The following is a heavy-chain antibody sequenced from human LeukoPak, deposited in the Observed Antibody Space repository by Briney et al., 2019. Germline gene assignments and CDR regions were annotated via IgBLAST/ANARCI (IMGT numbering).Heavy chain of an antibody. CDR1: GLTFSSYA. CDR3: AKCGNSGCHLIDY. J-gene: IGHJ4*02. V-gene: IGHV3-23*01. CDR2: ISGNGGGT. Sequence: GGSLRLSCAASGLTFSSYAMSWVRQAPGKGVEWVSGISGNGGGTYYADSVKGRFTISRDNSKSTLYLQMDSLRAEDTAVYYCAKCGNSGCHLIDYWGQGTLVTVSS. D-gene: IGHD5-12*01.